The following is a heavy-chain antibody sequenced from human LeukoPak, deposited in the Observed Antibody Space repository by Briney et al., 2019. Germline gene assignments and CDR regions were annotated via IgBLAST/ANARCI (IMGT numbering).Heavy chain of an antibody. CDR1: GFTFDDYA. Sequence: GRSLRLSCAASGFTFDDYAMHWVRQAPGKGLEWVSGISWNSGSIGYADSVKGRFTISRDNAKNSVYLQMNSLRAEDTAVYYCARVGPGYSSSWFDAFDIWGQGTMVTVSS. J-gene: IGHJ3*02. D-gene: IGHD6-13*01. CDR2: ISWNSGSI. V-gene: IGHV3-9*01. CDR3: ARVGPGYSSSWFDAFDI.